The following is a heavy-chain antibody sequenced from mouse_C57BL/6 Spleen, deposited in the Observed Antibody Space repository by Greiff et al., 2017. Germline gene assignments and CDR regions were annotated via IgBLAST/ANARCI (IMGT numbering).Heavy chain of an antibody. CDR3: TTHPFTTAFY. Sequence: DVQLQESGGGLVQPGGSMKLSCVASGFTFSNYWMNWVRQSPEKGLEWVAQIRLKSDNYATHYAESVKGRFTISRDDSKSSVYLQMNNLRAEDTGIYYCTTHPFTTAFYWGQGTSVTVSS. J-gene: IGHJ4*01. CDR2: IRLKSDNYAT. CDR1: GFTFSNYW. D-gene: IGHD1-2*01. V-gene: IGHV6-3*01.